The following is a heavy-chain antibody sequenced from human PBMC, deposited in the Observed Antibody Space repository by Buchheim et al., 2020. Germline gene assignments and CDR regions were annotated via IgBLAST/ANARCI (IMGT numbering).Heavy chain of an antibody. D-gene: IGHD6-13*01. CDR1: GGTFSDYY. J-gene: IGHJ6*02. CDR2: IIPIFGTA. Sequence: QVQLVQSGAEVKKPESSVRVSCKTSGGTFSDYYISWVRQAPGQGLEWMGGIIPIFGTANYAQKFQGRVTLTADESTSTAYMELSSLRSEDTAVYYCASVQQQQHPAVPIYYYGMDVWGQGTT. V-gene: IGHV1-69*01. CDR3: ASVQQQQHPAVPIYYYGMDV.